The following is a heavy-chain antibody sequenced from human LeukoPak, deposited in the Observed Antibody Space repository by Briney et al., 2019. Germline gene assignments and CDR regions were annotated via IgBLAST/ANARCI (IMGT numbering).Heavy chain of an antibody. CDR1: GYPFTSYG. J-gene: IGHJ4*02. Sequence: ASVKVSCKASGYPFTSYGISWVRQAPGQGLEWMGWISTYNGNTNYAQKIQDIVTMTTDTSTSTAYMELKSLRSDDTAVYYCARDWVVGVVVVAAGYWGQGTLVTVSS. D-gene: IGHD2-15*01. V-gene: IGHV1-18*01. CDR2: ISTYNGNT. CDR3: ARDWVVGVVVVAAGY.